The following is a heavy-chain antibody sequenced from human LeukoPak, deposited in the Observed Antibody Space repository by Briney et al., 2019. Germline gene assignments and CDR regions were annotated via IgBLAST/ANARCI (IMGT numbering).Heavy chain of an antibody. V-gene: IGHV1-18*01. CDR2: ISTDNGNT. Sequence: ASVKVSCKASGYSFTSYGISWARQAPGRGLEWMGWISTDNGNTNYVQNLQGRVSMTRDTFTSTVYMELRSLRSDDTAVYYCARAQGCSSTSCPFQYWGQGTLVTVSS. D-gene: IGHD2-2*01. CDR3: ARAQGCSSTSCPFQY. CDR1: GYSFTSYG. J-gene: IGHJ1*01.